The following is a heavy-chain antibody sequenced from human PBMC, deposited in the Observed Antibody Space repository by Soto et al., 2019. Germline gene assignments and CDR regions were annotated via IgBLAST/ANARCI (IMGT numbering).Heavy chain of an antibody. Sequence: SETLSLTCTVSGGSISSGGYYWSWIRQHPGKGLEWIGYIYYSGSTYYNPSLKSRVTISEDTSKNQFPLKLSSVTAADTAVYYCAGTQREDYYYYGMDVWGQGTTVTVS. CDR3: AGTQREDYYYYGMDV. CDR2: IYYSGST. V-gene: IGHV4-31*03. CDR1: GGSISSGGYY. J-gene: IGHJ6*02. D-gene: IGHD6-25*01.